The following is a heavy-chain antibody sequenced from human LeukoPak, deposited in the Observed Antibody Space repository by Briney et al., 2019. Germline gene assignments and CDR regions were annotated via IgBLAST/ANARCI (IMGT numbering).Heavy chain of an antibody. CDR1: GYTFTGYY. V-gene: IGHV1-2*02. J-gene: IGHJ6*03. CDR3: ARDGYCSSTSCYKGYYYMDV. Sequence: ASVKVSCKASGYTFTGYYMHWVRQAPGQGLEWMGRINPNSGGTNYAQKFQGMVTMTRDTSISTAYMELSRLRSDDTAVYYCARDGYCSSTSCYKGYYYMDVWGKGTTVTVSS. CDR2: INPNSGGT. D-gene: IGHD2-2*03.